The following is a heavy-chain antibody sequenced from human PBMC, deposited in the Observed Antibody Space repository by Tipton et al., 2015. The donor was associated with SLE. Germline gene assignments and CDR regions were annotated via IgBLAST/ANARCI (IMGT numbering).Heavy chain of an antibody. D-gene: IGHD4/OR15-4a*01. CDR2: ISGDGYRT. V-gene: IGHV3-64*02. CDR1: GFTFSSYS. CDR3: ARESPPGVNDY. Sequence: GSLRLSCATSGFTFSSYSIHWVRQAPGKGPEYVSAISGDGYRTYYADSVRGRFIISRDNSENTLYLQMDSVRSDDTGLYYCARESPPGVNDYWGQGTLVTVSS. J-gene: IGHJ4*02.